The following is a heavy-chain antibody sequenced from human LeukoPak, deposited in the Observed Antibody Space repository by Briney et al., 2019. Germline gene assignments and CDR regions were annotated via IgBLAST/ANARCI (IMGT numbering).Heavy chain of an antibody. D-gene: IGHD5-24*01. CDR1: GYSFSSYW. CDR2: IYPGDSDT. Sequence: GQPLKISCKGSGYSFSSYWIGWVRQMPGKGLEWMGIIYPGDSDTRYSPSFQGQVTISADKSISTAYLQWSILKASDTAMYYCARRDGYDSTTFDYWVQGTLVTVSS. J-gene: IGHJ4*02. V-gene: IGHV5-51*01. CDR3: ARRDGYDSTTFDY.